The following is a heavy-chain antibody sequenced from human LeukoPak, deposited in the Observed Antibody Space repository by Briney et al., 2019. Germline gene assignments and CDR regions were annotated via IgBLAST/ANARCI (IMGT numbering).Heavy chain of an antibody. D-gene: IGHD6-6*01. V-gene: IGHV3-73*01. CDR3: TVPGYSSSFDY. CDR1: GFTFSGSA. J-gene: IGHJ4*02. Sequence: AGGSLRLSCAASGFTFSGSAMHWVRQASGKGREWLGRIRSKANNYATAYTASVKGRFTIYRDDSKKKAYLQMNSLKTEDTAVYYCTVPGYSSSFDYWGQGTLVTVSS. CDR2: IRSKANNYAT.